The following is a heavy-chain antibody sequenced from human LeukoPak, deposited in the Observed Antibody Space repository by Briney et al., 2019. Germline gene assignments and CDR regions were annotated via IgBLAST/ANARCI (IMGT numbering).Heavy chain of an antibody. CDR3: ARYQAVAGERFDY. J-gene: IGHJ4*02. V-gene: IGHV4-34*01. CDR1: GGSFSGYY. Sequence: PSETLSLTCAVYGGSFSGYYWSWIRQPPGKGLEWIGEINHSGSTNYNPSLKSRVTISVDTSKNQFSLKLSSVTAADTAVYYCARYQAVAGERFDYWGQGTLVTVSS. CDR2: INHSGST. D-gene: IGHD6-19*01.